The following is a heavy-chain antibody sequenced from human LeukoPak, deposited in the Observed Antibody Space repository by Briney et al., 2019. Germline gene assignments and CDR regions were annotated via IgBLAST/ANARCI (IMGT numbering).Heavy chain of an antibody. Sequence: GGSLRLSGAASGFTFSSYWMHWVRQAPGKGLVWVSRITNDGSSTSHADSVKGRFTISRDNAKNTLYLQMNRLRPGDTAVYFCEREGAYGAYFDYWGERTLVTLSS. V-gene: IGHV3-74*01. J-gene: IGHJ4*02. D-gene: IGHD4-17*01. CDR2: ITNDGSST. CDR3: EREGAYGAYFDY. CDR1: GFTFSSYW.